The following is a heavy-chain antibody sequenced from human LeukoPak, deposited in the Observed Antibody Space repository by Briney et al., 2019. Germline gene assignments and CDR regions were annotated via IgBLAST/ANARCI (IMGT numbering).Heavy chain of an antibody. CDR3: ANIWITGY. Sequence: GGSLRLSCAASGFTFSNYEMNWVRQAPGKGLEWVSYISSSGSTIYYADSVKGRFTISRDNAKNSVYLQMNGLRAEDTAVYYCANIWITGYWGQGTLVTVSS. D-gene: IGHD1-14*01. CDR2: ISSSGSTI. CDR1: GFTFSNYE. J-gene: IGHJ4*02. V-gene: IGHV3-48*03.